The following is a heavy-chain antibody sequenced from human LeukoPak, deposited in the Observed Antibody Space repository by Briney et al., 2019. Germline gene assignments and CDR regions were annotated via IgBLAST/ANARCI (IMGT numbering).Heavy chain of an antibody. CDR1: GFTFTSYE. CDR3: AREGRNWNDLDY. V-gene: IGHV3-48*03. J-gene: IGHJ4*02. Sequence: PGGSLRLSCAASGFTFTSYEMNWVRQAPGKGLEGVSYISSSGGSIHYADSVKGPFTLSRDNAQNSLYLQMNSLRAEDTALYYCAREGRNWNDLDYWGQGTLVTVST. CDR2: ISSSGGSI. D-gene: IGHD1-20*01.